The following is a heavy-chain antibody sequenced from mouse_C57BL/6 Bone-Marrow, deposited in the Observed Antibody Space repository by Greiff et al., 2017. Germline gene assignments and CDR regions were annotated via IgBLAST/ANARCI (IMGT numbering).Heavy chain of an antibody. CDR3: ASSYYGNYGAMDY. CDR1: GYTFTSYW. Sequence: QVQLKQPGAELVKPGASVKLSCKASGYTFTSYWMHWVKQRPGRGLEWIGRIDPNSGGTKYNEKFKSKATLTVDKPSSTAYMQLSSLTSEDSAVYYCASSYYGNYGAMDYWGQGTSVTVSS. J-gene: IGHJ4*01. D-gene: IGHD2-10*01. V-gene: IGHV1-72*01. CDR2: IDPNSGGT.